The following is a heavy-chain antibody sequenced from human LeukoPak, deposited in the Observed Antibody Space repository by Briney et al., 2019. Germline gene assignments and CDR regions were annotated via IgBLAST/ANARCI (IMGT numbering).Heavy chain of an antibody. Sequence: ASVKVSCKASGYTFTSYDINWVRQATGQGLEWMGWMNPNSGNTGYAHKFQGRVTMTRNTSISTAYMELSSLRSEDTAVYYCARGARGAEDFDYWGQGTLVTVSS. CDR3: ARGARGAEDFDY. CDR1: GYTFTSYD. V-gene: IGHV1-8*01. D-gene: IGHD3-10*01. J-gene: IGHJ4*02. CDR2: MNPNSGNT.